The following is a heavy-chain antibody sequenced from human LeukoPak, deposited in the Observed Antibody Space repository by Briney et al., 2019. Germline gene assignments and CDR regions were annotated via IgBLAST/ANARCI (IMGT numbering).Heavy chain of an antibody. CDR1: GGSISSYY. CDR3: AGGNQLLYGDYYYYMDV. D-gene: IGHD2-2*02. J-gene: IGHJ6*03. Sequence: PSETLSLTCTVSGGSISSYYRSWIRQPAGKGLEWIGRIYTSGSTNYNPSLKSRVTMSVDTSKNQFSLKLSSVTAADTAVYYCAGGNQLLYGDYYYYMDVWGKGTTVTVSS. V-gene: IGHV4-4*07. CDR2: IYTSGST.